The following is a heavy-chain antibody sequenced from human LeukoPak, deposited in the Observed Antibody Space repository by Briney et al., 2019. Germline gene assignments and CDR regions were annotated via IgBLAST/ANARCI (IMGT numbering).Heavy chain of an antibody. D-gene: IGHD6-19*01. CDR2: ISGGGDST. CDR1: GFIFSSYA. CDR3: ANLIAVSGTSYYHYVMDV. Sequence: PGGSLRLSCAASGFIFSSYAMSWVRQAPGKGPDWVSGISGGGDSTYYGDSVKGRFTMSRDNSKNTLYLQMNSLRAEDTAVYFCANLIAVSGTSYYHYVMDVWGQGTTVTVSS. J-gene: IGHJ6*02. V-gene: IGHV3-23*01.